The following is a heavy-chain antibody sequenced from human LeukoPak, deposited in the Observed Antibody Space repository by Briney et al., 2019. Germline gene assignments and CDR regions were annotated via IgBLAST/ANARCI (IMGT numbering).Heavy chain of an antibody. V-gene: IGHV4-34*01. CDR1: GGSFSGYY. CDR3: ARVFCSGGSCYLDY. CDR2: INQSGRT. J-gene: IGHJ4*02. Sequence: SETLSLTCAVYGGSFSGYYWSWIRQPPGKGLEWIGEINQSGRTNYNPSLKSRVTMSLDTSKNQFSLKLSSVTAADTAVYYCARVFCSGGSCYLDYWGQGTLVTVSS. D-gene: IGHD2-15*01.